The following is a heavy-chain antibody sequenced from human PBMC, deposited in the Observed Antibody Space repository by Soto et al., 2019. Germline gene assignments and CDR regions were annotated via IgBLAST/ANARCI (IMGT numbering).Heavy chain of an antibody. V-gene: IGHV1-69*01. Sequence: QVHLVQSGAEMQKPGSSVRVSCEASGGTFSTSGFGWVRQAPGQGLEWMGGIIPIFGASNYAPKFQGRITISADESTSTSYLEMSGLKSEDTATYYCARDPRSGWAHAAFDVWGPGTLIIVSS. CDR1: GGTFSTSG. CDR2: IIPIFGAS. D-gene: IGHD3-22*01. J-gene: IGHJ3*01. CDR3: ARDPRSGWAHAAFDV.